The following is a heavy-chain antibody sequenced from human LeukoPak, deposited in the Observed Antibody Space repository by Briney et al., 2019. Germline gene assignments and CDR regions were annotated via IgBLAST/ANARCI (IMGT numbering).Heavy chain of an antibody. J-gene: IGHJ3*01. Sequence: SETLSLTCDVSGDSISTPHWWSWVRQPPGKGLEWIGEIFHSGRVNYIPSLQSRVTISLDKSKTQFSLTVTSVTAADTAVYYCARHMSVSYDAFDLWGRGTTVTVSS. CDR1: GDSISTPHW. CDR3: ARHMSVSYDAFDL. CDR2: IFHSGRV. D-gene: IGHD3-10*01. V-gene: IGHV4-4*02.